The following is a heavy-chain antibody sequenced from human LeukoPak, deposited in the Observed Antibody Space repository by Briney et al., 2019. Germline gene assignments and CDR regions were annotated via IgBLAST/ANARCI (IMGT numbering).Heavy chain of an antibody. CDR2: IYYSGST. CDR1: GGSISSYY. J-gene: IGHJ6*02. D-gene: IGHD1-26*01. CDR3: ARGLLFDYYYYYGMDV. V-gene: IGHV4-59*01. Sequence: SETLSLTCTVSGGSISSYYWSWIRQPPGKGLERIGYIYYSGSTNYNPSLKSRVTISVDTSKNQFSLKLSSVTAADTAVYYCARGLLFDYYYYYGMDVWGQGTTVTVSS.